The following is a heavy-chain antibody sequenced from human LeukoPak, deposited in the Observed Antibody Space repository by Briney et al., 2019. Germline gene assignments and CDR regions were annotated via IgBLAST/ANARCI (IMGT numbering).Heavy chain of an antibody. CDR3: ATMVRVYDY. Sequence: SETLSLTCTVSGGSVSSSSYYWGWIRQPPGEGLEWIGSIYYSGSTYYNPSLKSRVTISVDTSKNQFSLKLSSVTAADTAVYYCATMVRVYDYWGQGTLVTVSS. D-gene: IGHD3-10*01. CDR1: GGSVSSSSYY. CDR2: IYYSGST. V-gene: IGHV4-39*07. J-gene: IGHJ4*02.